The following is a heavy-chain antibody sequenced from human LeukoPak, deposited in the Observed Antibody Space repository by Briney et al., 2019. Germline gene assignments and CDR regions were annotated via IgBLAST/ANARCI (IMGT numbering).Heavy chain of an antibody. V-gene: IGHV3-30*03. CDR1: GFTFSNYG. CDR3: ARKAAGWGVLDH. D-gene: IGHD3-10*01. J-gene: IGHJ4*02. CDR2: LSDDGGSQ. Sequence: GGSLRLSCAASGFTFSNYGMHWVRQAPGKGLEWVAVLSDDGGSQDYSDSVKGRFTISRDNANNLLFLQMNSLRAEDTAIYYCARKAAGWGVLDHWGQGILVTVSS.